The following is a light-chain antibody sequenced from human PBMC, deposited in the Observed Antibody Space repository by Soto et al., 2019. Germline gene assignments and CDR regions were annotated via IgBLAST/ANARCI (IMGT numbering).Light chain of an antibody. CDR3: QQSNSIPYT. Sequence: DIQMTQSPSSLSASVGDIVTITCRASQSIRTYLNWYQQKPGKAPKLLIYAASSLQSGVPSRFSGSGSGTDFTLTISSLQPEDFSTYYCQQSNSIPYTFGQGTKVDIK. J-gene: IGKJ2*01. CDR2: AAS. V-gene: IGKV1-39*01. CDR1: QSIRTY.